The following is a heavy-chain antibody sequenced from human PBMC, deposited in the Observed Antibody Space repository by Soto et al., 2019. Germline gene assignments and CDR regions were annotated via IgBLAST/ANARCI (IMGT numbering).Heavy chain of an antibody. CDR1: GFSFDYYA. J-gene: IGHJ6*02. CDR2: ITRSSGSI. D-gene: IGHD3-22*01. CDR3: AKDKSYDSSGYSPVNGMDV. V-gene: IGHV3-9*01. Sequence: GGSLRLSCSASGFSFDYYAMPWVRQVPGKGLEWVSGITRSSGSIGYADSVKGRFTISRDNAKNSVYLQMKSLRVEDTALYFCAKDKSYDSSGYSPVNGMDVWGQGTTVTVSS.